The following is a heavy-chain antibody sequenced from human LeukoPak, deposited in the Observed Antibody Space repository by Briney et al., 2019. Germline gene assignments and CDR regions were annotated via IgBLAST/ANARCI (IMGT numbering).Heavy chain of an antibody. V-gene: IGHV3-23*01. Sequence: GGSLRLSCAASGFTFSSYAMSWVRQAPGKGLEWVSAISGSGGSTYYADSVKGRFTISRDNSKNTLYLQMNSLRAEDTAVYYCARGTGYQLLWLDYWGQGTLVTVSS. D-gene: IGHD2-2*01. J-gene: IGHJ4*02. CDR2: ISGSGGST. CDR3: ARGTGYQLLWLDY. CDR1: GFTFSSYA.